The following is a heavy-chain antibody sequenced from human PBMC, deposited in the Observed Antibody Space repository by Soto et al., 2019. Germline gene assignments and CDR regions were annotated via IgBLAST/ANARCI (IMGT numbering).Heavy chain of an antibody. D-gene: IGHD3-9*01. CDR3: ARKRDYDILTGYYDSDYFDY. V-gene: IGHV4-34*01. CDR2: INHSGST. CDR1: GGSFSGYY. J-gene: IGHJ4*02. Sequence: PSETLSLTCAVYGGSFSGYYWSWIRQPPGKGLEWIGEINHSGSTNYNPSLKSRVTISVDTSKNQFSLKLSSVTAADTAVYYCARKRDYDILTGYYDSDYFDYWGQGTLATVSS.